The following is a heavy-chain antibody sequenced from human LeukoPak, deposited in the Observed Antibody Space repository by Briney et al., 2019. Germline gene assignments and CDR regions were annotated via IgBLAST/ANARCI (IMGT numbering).Heavy chain of an antibody. CDR2: IKQDGSEK. J-gene: IGHJ4*02. Sequence: GGSLRLSCAASGFTFSSYSMNWVRQAPGKGLEWVANIKQDGSEKYYVDSVKGRFTISRDNAKNSLYLQMNSLRAEDTAVYYCARIVAVAGTVWGQGTLVTVSS. CDR3: ARIVAVAGTV. CDR1: GFTFSSYS. V-gene: IGHV3-7*01. D-gene: IGHD6-19*01.